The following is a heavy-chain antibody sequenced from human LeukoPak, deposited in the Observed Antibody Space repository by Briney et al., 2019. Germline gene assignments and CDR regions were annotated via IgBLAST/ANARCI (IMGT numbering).Heavy chain of an antibody. Sequence: GGSLRLSCAASGFIFSNYGMTWVRQAPGKGLEWVSSITGGGGTTYYADSVKGRFTIPRDNSKSTLYLQMNSLRSDDTAVYYCARALADSSGWYGIWGYYYYYYYMDVWGKGTTVTVSS. V-gene: IGHV3-23*01. CDR2: ITGGGGTT. CDR3: ARALADSSGWYGIWGYYYYYYYMDV. CDR1: GFIFSNYG. J-gene: IGHJ6*03. D-gene: IGHD6-19*01.